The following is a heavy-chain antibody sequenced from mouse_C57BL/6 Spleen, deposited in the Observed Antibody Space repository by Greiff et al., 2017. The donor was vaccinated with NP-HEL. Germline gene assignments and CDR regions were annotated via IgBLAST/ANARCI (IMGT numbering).Heavy chain of an antibody. J-gene: IGHJ3*01. V-gene: IGHV5-12*01. D-gene: IGHD1-1*01. CDR3: ARHNYGRGFAY. CDR1: GFTFSDYY. Sequence: DVQLVESGGGLVQPGGSLKLSCAASGFTFSDYYMYWVRQTPEQRLEWVAYISNGGGSTYYPDTVKGRFTISSDNTKNTLYQQMSRLKSEDTAMDYCARHNYGRGFAYWGQGTLVTVSA. CDR2: ISNGGGST.